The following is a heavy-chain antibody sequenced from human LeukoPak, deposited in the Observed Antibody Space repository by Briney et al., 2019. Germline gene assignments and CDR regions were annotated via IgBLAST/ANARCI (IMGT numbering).Heavy chain of an antibody. J-gene: IGHJ4*02. V-gene: IGHV3-30*18. CDR1: GFTFSSYW. Sequence: PGGSLRLSCAASGFTFSSYWMHWARQAPGKGLEWVAVISYDGSNKYYADSVKGRFTISRDNSKNTLYLQMNSLRAEDTAVYYCAKGRIDYWGQGTLVTVSS. CDR3: AKGRIDY. CDR2: ISYDGSNK.